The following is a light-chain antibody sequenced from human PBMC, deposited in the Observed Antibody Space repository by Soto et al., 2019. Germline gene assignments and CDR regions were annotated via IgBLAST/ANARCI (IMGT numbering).Light chain of an antibody. Sequence: DIQMTQSPSSLSASVGDRDTITCRASQTISLYLNWYQQKPGKAPKLLIATTSYLQNGVPSRFSGSRSGTDFSLTISSLQPEDFATYYCQQSYLVPETFGRGTKVDIK. CDR1: QTISLY. CDR3: QQSYLVPET. J-gene: IGKJ2*01. CDR2: TTS. V-gene: IGKV1-39*01.